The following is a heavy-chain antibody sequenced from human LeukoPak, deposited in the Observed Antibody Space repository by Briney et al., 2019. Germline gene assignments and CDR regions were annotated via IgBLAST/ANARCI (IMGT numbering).Heavy chain of an antibody. CDR2: VYYSGST. CDR1: GGSISGPY. Sequence: SETLSLTCTVSGGSISGPYWSWVRQPPGKGLEWIGDVYYSGSTHQNPSPKSRVTMSVDTSKNQFSLKLRSVTAADTAVYYCARVMGDLASLYHMDVWGKGTTVTVSS. J-gene: IGHJ6*03. CDR3: ARVMGDLASLYHMDV. V-gene: IGHV4-59*11. D-gene: IGHD3-16*01.